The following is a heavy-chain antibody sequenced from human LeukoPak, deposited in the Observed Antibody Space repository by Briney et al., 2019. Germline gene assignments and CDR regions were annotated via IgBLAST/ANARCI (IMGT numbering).Heavy chain of an antibody. Sequence: GGSLRLSCAASGFTFSSYSMNWVRQAPGKGLEWVSSISSSSSYIYYADSVKGRFTISRDNAKNSLYLQMNSLRAEDTALYYGAKDQNYYGSGSYYRHWGQGTLVTVSS. V-gene: IGHV3-21*04. J-gene: IGHJ4*02. D-gene: IGHD3-10*01. CDR1: GFTFSSYS. CDR2: ISSSSSYI. CDR3: AKDQNYYGSGSYYRH.